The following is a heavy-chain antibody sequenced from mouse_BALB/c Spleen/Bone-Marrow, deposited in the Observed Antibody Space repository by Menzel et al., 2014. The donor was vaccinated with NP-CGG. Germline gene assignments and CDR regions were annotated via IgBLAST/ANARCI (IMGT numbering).Heavy chain of an antibody. CDR3: AREVVDTDYFDY. CDR1: RYTFTSYV. J-gene: IGHJ2*01. CDR2: MNPFNDGT. D-gene: IGHD1-1*01. V-gene: IGHV1-14*01. Sequence: VQLKHSGPELVKPGASVKMSCKASRYTFTSYVLHWVRQKPGQGLEWIGFMNPFNDGTKYNEKFKGKATLTSDKSSSTAYMELSSLTSEDSAVYYCAREVVDTDYFDYWGQGTTLTVSS.